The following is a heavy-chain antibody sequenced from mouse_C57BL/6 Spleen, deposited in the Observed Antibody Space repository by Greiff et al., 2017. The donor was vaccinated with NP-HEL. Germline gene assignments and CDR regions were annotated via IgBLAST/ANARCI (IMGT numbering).Heavy chain of an antibody. D-gene: IGHD4-1*01. Sequence: QVQLKQPGAELVRPGSSVKLSCKASGYTFTSYWMHWVKQRPIQGLEWIGNIDPSDSETHYNQKFKDKATLTVDKSSSTAYMQLSSLTSEDSAVYYCARNWGNAMDYWGQGTSVTVSS. CDR3: ARNWGNAMDY. CDR1: GYTFTSYW. J-gene: IGHJ4*01. V-gene: IGHV1-52*01. CDR2: IDPSDSET.